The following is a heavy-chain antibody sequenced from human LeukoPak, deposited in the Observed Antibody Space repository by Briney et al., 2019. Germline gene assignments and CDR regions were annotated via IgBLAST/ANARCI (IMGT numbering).Heavy chain of an antibody. CDR2: IYPGDSDA. CDR1: GYTFTSNW. CDR3: ARHVSETGLDY. D-gene: IGHD1-1*01. V-gene: IGHV5-51*01. Sequence: ESLTISCAGSGYTFTSNWIGWVGQMPGQGLEWMGIIYPGDSDARYSPSCQGQVTISADKSISTAYLQWSSLKASDTAMYYCARHVSETGLDYWGQGTLVTVSS. J-gene: IGHJ4*02.